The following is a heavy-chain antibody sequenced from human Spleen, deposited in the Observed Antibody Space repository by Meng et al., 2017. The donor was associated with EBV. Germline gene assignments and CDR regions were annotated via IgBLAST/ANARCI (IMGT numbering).Heavy chain of an antibody. Sequence: GQLPLQVPGRVKPSETLSLTCAASGGSVTSGLYYWSWIRQPPGKALEWIGNIYYSGSTNYNPSLQSRVTISRDTSKNHFSLRLNSVTAADTAVYYCARESRDHYDTTDAWGQGTLVTVSS. J-gene: IGHJ4*02. CDR1: GGSVTSGLYY. V-gene: IGHV4-61*03. D-gene: IGHD3-22*01. CDR2: IYYSGST. CDR3: ARESRDHYDTTDA.